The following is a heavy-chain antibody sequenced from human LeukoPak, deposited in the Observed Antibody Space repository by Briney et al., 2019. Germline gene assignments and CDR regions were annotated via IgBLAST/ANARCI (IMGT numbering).Heavy chain of an antibody. CDR2: ISGTAGST. J-gene: IGHJ4*02. V-gene: IGHV3-23*01. Sequence: PGGSLRLSCAASGFTFSSYSMHWVRQAPGKGLEWVSAISGTAGSTDYADSVKGRFTISRDNSKNTLSLQMNSLRVGDTALYYCAREKGVVSGSSDYWGQGTLVTVSS. D-gene: IGHD3-10*01. CDR1: GFTFSSYS. CDR3: AREKGVVSGSSDY.